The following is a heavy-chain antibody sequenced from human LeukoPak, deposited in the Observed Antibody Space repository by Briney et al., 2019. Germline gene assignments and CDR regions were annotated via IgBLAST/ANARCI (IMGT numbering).Heavy chain of an antibody. CDR2: IYSGGST. D-gene: IGHD5-18*01. V-gene: IGHV3-53*01. J-gene: IGHJ4*02. Sequence: PGGSLRLSCAASGFTVSSNYMSWVRQAPGKGLEWVSVIYSGGSTYYADSVKGRFTISRDNSKNTLYLQMNSLRAEDTAVYYCARDPPRGYSYDPTLRYWGQGTLVTVSS. CDR1: GFTVSSNY. CDR3: ARDPPRGYSYDPTLRY.